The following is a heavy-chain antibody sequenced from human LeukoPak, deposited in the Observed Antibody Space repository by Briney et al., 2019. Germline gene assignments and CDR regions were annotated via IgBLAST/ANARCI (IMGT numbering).Heavy chain of an antibody. CDR1: GFTFSSYE. D-gene: IGHD5-18*01. Sequence: GGSLRLPCAASGFTFSSYEMNWVRQAPGKGLEWVSYISSSGSTIYYADSVKGRFTISRDNAKNSLYLQMNSLRAEDTAVYYCAREEWIPYYYYYYMDVWGKGTTVTVSS. CDR2: ISSSGSTI. J-gene: IGHJ6*03. V-gene: IGHV3-48*03. CDR3: AREEWIPYYYYYYMDV.